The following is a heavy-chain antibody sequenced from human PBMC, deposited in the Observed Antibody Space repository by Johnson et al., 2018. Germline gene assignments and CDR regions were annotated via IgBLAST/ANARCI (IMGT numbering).Heavy chain of an antibody. V-gene: IGHV3-30*04. CDR2: ISYDGSNK. J-gene: IGHJ6*03. CDR1: GFTFSSYA. Sequence: VQLVESGGGVVQPGRSLRLSCAASGFTFSSYAMHWVRQAPGKGLEWVAVISYDGSNKYYADSVKGRFTISRDKSKNTRYLQMNSLRAEDTAVYYCAKVSHVYYYYYYMDVWGKGTTVTVSS. CDR3: AKVSHVYYYYYYMDV.